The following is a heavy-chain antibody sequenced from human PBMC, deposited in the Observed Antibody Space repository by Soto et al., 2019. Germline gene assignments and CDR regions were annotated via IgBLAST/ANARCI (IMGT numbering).Heavy chain of an antibody. J-gene: IGHJ4*02. Sequence: EVQLVESGGGLIQPGGSLRLSCAASGFAVSSKYMTWVRQAPGTGLEWVSVIYGGGTTYYADSVKGRFTISRDTSKNTLYLQMHSLSAEDTAVYYCVQTTGWPGFDFWGQGTLVTVSS. V-gene: IGHV3-53*01. CDR2: IYGGGTT. CDR1: GFAVSSKY. CDR3: VQTTGWPGFDF. D-gene: IGHD6-19*01.